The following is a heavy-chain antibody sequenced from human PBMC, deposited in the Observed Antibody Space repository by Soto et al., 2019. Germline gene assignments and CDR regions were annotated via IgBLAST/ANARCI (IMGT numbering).Heavy chain of an antibody. V-gene: IGHV3-23*01. D-gene: IGHD6-19*01. J-gene: IGHJ4*02. CDR1: GFTFSSYA. CDR2: ISGSGGST. CDR3: AKVGANSSGWYYFDY. Sequence: GGSLRLSCAASGFTFSSYAMSWVRQAPGKGLEWVSAISGSGGSTYYADSVKGRFTISRDNSKNTLYLQMNSLRAEDTAVYYCAKVGANSSGWYYFDYWGQGTLVTVSS.